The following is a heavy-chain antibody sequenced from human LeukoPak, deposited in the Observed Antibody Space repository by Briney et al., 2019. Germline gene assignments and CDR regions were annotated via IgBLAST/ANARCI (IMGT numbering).Heavy chain of an antibody. D-gene: IGHD2-15*01. V-gene: IGHV3-66*01. Sequence: QPGGSLRLSCAASGFIVSNKDMNWVRQAPGKGLEWVSIINADYSTHYADSVKGRFTISRDNSKNTIYLQMNSLRAEDTAVYYCGRDLGYSSGSLFYVGNIDYWGQGTLVTVSS. CDR3: GRDLGYSSGSLFYVGNIDY. CDR1: GFIVSNKD. J-gene: IGHJ4*02. CDR2: INADYST.